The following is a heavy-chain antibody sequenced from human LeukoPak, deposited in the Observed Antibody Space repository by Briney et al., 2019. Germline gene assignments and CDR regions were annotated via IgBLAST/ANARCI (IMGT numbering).Heavy chain of an antibody. J-gene: IGHJ4*02. CDR1: GGSISSNNYY. V-gene: IGHV4-39*01. D-gene: IGHD6-6*01. CDR3: ARVWRSEQSSIAARLDVRFDY. Sequence: KPSETLSLTCTVSGGSISSNNYYWGWIRQPPGKGLEWIGSIYYGGSTYYNPSLKSRVTISVDTSKNQFSLRLSPVTAADTAVYYCARVWRSEQSSIAARLDVRFDYWGQGTLVTVSS. CDR2: IYYGGST.